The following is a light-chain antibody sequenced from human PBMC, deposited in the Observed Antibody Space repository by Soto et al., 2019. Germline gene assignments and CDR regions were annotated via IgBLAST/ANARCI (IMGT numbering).Light chain of an antibody. CDR1: SSNIGSTYD. J-gene: IGLJ1*01. CDR3: QSYDDSLSVHYV. V-gene: IGLV1-40*01. Sequence: QSVLTQPPAVAGAPGETVTIYCTGSSSNIGSTYDVQWYQQLPGTAPKLLIHGNTDRPSGVPDRFSGSKSGTSASLAITGLQADDEADYYCQSYDDSLSVHYVFGTGTKVTVL. CDR2: GNT.